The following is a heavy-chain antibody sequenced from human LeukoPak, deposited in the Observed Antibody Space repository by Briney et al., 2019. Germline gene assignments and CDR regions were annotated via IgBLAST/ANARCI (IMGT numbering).Heavy chain of an antibody. Sequence: PGGSLRLSCAASGFTFSSYGMHWVRQAPGKGLEWVSGISWNSGSIGYADSVKGRFTISRDNAKNSLYLQMNSLRAEDTALYYCAKDQALLGDYVFDYWGQGTLVTVSS. D-gene: IGHD4-17*01. CDR1: GFTFSSYG. CDR2: ISWNSGSI. V-gene: IGHV3-9*01. J-gene: IGHJ4*02. CDR3: AKDQALLGDYVFDY.